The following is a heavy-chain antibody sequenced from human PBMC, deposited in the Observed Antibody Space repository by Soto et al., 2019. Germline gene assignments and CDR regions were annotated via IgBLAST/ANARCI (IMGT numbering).Heavy chain of an antibody. Sequence: VASVKVSCKASGGTFSSYAISWVRQAPGQGLXXXGGIIPIFGTANYAQKFQGRVTITADEXXSTAYMELSSLRSEDTAVYYCARTPPLGYCSGGSCYLNWFDPWGQGTLVTVSS. V-gene: IGHV1-69*13. CDR1: GGTFSSYA. CDR2: IIPIFGTA. CDR3: ARTPPLGYCSGGSCYLNWFDP. J-gene: IGHJ5*02. D-gene: IGHD2-15*01.